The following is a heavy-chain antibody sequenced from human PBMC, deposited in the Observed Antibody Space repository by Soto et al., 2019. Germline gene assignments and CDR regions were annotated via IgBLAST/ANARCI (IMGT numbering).Heavy chain of an antibody. CDR3: IRETVAGITGLDY. J-gene: IGHJ4*02. V-gene: IGHV3-23*01. D-gene: IGHD1-20*01. CDR2: ISVSDAFI. Sequence: PGGTLRLSCAASGFNVGAFAVNWVRQAPGKGLRWVSGISVSDAFIYYADSVRGRFSISRDASENILYLQMNSLRVDDTALYYCIRETVAGITGLDYWGPGTLVTVSS. CDR1: GFNVGAFA.